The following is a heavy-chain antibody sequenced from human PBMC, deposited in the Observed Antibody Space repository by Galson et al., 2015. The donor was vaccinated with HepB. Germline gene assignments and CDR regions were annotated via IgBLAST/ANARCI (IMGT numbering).Heavy chain of an antibody. CDR1: GFTFSSYA. CDR2: ISGSGGST. Sequence: SLRLSCAASGFTFSSYAMSWVRQAPGKGLEWVSAISGSGGSTYYADSVKGRFTISRDNSKNTLYLQMNSLRAEDTAVYYCAKDTRRDGYRGYLDYWGQGTLVTVSS. CDR3: AKDTRRDGYRGYLDY. J-gene: IGHJ4*02. D-gene: IGHD5-24*01. V-gene: IGHV3-23*01.